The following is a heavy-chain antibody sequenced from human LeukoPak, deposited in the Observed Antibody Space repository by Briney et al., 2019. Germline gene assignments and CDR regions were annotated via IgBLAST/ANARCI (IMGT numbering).Heavy chain of an antibody. CDR2: IYYSGST. D-gene: IGHD3-10*01. Sequence: SETLSLTCTVSGGSISSSSYYWGWIRQPPGKGLEWIGSIYYSGSTYYNPSLRSRVTISVDTSKNQFSLKLSSVTAADTAVYYCARSGGWPYYYGSGSPRWWFDPWGQGTLVTVSS. CDR3: ARSGGWPYYYGSGSPRWWFDP. CDR1: GGSISSSSYY. V-gene: IGHV4-39*01. J-gene: IGHJ5*02.